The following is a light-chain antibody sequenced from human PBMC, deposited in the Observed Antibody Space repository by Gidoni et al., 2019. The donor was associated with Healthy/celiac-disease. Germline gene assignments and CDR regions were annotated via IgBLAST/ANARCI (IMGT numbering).Light chain of an antibody. Sequence: IVLTQPPATLALSPGERATLSCRASQSVSSYLAWYQQKPGQSPRLLIYDASNRATGIPARFSGSGSGTDFTLTISSLEPEDFAVYYCQQRSNWPPEGTFGQGTKVEIK. CDR2: DAS. J-gene: IGKJ1*01. CDR1: QSVSSY. CDR3: QQRSNWPPEGT. V-gene: IGKV3-11*01.